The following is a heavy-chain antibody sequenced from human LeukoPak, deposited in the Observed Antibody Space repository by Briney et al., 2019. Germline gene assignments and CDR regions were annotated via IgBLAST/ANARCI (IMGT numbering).Heavy chain of an antibody. Sequence: ASLKISCKASGYTFTSYGISWVRQTPRQGLEWMGGISAHNGNTNNAQKNQGRVTMTTDTSTSTAYMQLRSLRSDDTAVYYCARRANWFDLWGQGTLVTVSS. CDR1: GYTFTSYG. CDR3: ARRANWFDL. V-gene: IGHV1-18*04. CDR2: ISAHNGNT. J-gene: IGHJ5*02.